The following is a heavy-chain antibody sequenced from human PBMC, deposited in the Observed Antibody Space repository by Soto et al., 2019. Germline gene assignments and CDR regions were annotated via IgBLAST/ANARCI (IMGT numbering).Heavy chain of an antibody. J-gene: IGHJ4*02. D-gene: IGHD6-19*01. CDR3: VDGMSGWPY. CDR2: INSDGTST. Sequence: VGSLRLSCAVSGFTFSNHWMHWVCQAPGKGLVWVSRINSDGTSTFYADSVRGRFTISRGNAKNTLYLEMSSLRAEDTAVYYCVDGMSGWPYWGQGALVTVSS. CDR1: GFTFSNHW. V-gene: IGHV3-74*01.